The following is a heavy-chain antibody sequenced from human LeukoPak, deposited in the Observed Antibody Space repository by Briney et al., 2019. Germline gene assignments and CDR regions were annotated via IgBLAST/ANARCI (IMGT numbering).Heavy chain of an antibody. J-gene: IGHJ4*02. CDR1: GYTFTNYY. CDR3: AREPGGY. CDR2: INPSGGST. V-gene: IGHV1-46*01. Sequence: ASVKVSCKASGYTFTNYYIHWVRQAPGQGLEWMGVINPSGGSTDYAQKFQGRVTMTRDMSTSTVYMELSSLRSEDTAVYYCAREPGGYWGQGTPVTVSS.